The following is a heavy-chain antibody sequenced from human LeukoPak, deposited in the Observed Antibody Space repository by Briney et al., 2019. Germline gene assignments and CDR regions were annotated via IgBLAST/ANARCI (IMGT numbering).Heavy chain of an antibody. Sequence: SESLSLTCAVSGGSISSGGYSWSWIRQPPGKGLEWIGYIYHSGSTYYNPSLKSRVTISVDRSKNQFSLKLSSVTAADTAVYYCASGYCSGGSCYLDYWGQGTLVTVSS. CDR2: IYHSGST. CDR1: GGSISSGGYS. CDR3: ASGYCSGGSCYLDY. V-gene: IGHV4-30-2*01. J-gene: IGHJ4*02. D-gene: IGHD2-15*01.